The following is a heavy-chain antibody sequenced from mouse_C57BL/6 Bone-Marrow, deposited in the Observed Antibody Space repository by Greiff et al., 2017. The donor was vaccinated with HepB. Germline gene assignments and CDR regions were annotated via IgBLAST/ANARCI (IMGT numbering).Heavy chain of an antibody. D-gene: IGHD2-3*01. CDR2: INSDGGST. CDR3: ARQGDGYHGRYWYFDV. V-gene: IGHV5-2*01. CDR1: EYEFPSHD. Sequence: EVKVVESGGGLVQPGESLKLSCESNEYEFPSHDMSWVRKTPEKRLELVAAINSDGGSTYYPDTMERRFIISRDNTKKTLYLQMSSLRSEDTALYYCARQGDGYHGRYWYFDVWGTGTTVTVSS. J-gene: IGHJ1*03.